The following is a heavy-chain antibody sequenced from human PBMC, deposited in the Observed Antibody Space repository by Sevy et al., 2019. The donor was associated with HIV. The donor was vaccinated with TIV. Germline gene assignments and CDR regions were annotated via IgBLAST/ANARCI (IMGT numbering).Heavy chain of an antibody. CDR2: ISFDGNYT. Sequence: GGSLRLSCAASGFTFRTYSMYWVRQAPVKGLEWVALISFDGNYTKYADSVKGRFTISRDNSNNRLDLQMSGLRFEDTAVYYCARDPNQDAFDIWGQGTVVTVSS. D-gene: IGHD2-2*01. CDR1: GFTFRTYS. CDR3: ARDPNQDAFDI. V-gene: IGHV3-30-3*01. J-gene: IGHJ3*02.